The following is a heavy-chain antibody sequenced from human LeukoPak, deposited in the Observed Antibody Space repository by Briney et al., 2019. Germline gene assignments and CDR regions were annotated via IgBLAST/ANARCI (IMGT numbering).Heavy chain of an antibody. CDR1: GFTFSSYW. CDR2: IKQDGSEK. Sequence: GGSLRLSCAASGFTFSSYWMSWVRQAPGKGLEWVANIKQDGSEKYYVDSVKGRFTISRDNAKNSLYPQMNSLRAEDTAVYYCARESLGYCSGGSCLRYFDYWGQGTLVTVSS. CDR3: ARESLGYCSGGSCLRYFDY. D-gene: IGHD2-15*01. V-gene: IGHV3-7*01. J-gene: IGHJ4*02.